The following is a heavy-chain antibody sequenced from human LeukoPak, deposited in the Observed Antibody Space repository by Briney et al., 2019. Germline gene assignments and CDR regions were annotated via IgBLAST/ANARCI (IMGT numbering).Heavy chain of an antibody. D-gene: IGHD3-10*01. CDR1: GITLSNYG. CDR2: ISDSGGST. V-gene: IGHV3-23*01. Sequence: GGSLRLSCAVSGITLSNYGMSWVRQAPGKGLEWVAGISDSGGSTNYADSVKGRFTISRDNPKNTLYLQMNSLRAEDTAVYFCARRGVVIRVSLAGFYKEAFYFDSWGQGALVTVSS. J-gene: IGHJ4*02. CDR3: ARRGVVIRVSLAGFYKEAFYFDS.